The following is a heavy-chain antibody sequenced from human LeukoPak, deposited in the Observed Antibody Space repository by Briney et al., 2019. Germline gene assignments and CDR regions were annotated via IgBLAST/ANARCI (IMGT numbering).Heavy chain of an antibody. V-gene: IGHV3-23*01. Sequence: GGSLRLSCAASGFTFSNYAMTWVRQAPGKGLEWVSTISGGDGSTYHADSVKGRFTISRDNSKNTLYLQMNSLRAEDTAVYYCAKDVYCSSTTCYGLDYYYGMDVWGKGTTVTVSS. CDR1: GFTFSNYA. J-gene: IGHJ6*04. CDR2: ISGGDGST. CDR3: AKDVYCSSTTCYGLDYYYGMDV. D-gene: IGHD2-2*01.